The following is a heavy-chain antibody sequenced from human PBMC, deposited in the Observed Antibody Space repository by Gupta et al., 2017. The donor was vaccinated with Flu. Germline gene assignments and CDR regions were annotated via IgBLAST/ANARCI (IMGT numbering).Heavy chain of an antibody. J-gene: IGHJ6*03. CDR3: ARDSLSSNSFYYMDV. CDR1: SSSY. V-gene: IGHV3-53*01. Sequence: SSSYMSWVRQAPGKRLELVSIIYSGGNTYYADSVKGRFIISRDNSKNTLYLQMNSLRGEDTAVYYCARDSLSSNSFYYMDVWGKGTTVTVSS. CDR2: IYSGGNT. D-gene: IGHD2-2*01.